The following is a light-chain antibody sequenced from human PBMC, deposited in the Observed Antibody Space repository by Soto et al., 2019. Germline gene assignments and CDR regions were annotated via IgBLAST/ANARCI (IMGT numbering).Light chain of an antibody. CDR2: EVT. V-gene: IGLV2-14*03. CDR1: RSDVGGYDY. CDR3: TSYTSSSTQV. Sequence: QSALTQPASVSGSPGQSITISCTGTRSDVGGYDYVSWYQQHPGTAPRLIIYEVTNRPSGVSNRFSGSKSGNMASLTISGLQAEDEADYYCTSYTSSSTQVFGTGTKVTVL. J-gene: IGLJ1*01.